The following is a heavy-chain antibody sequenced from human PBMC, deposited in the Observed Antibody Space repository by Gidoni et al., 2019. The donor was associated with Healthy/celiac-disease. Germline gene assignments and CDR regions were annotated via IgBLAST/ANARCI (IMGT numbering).Heavy chain of an antibody. CDR3: ARDPTYYDILTSDYYYGMDV. J-gene: IGHJ6*02. CDR2: IWYDGSNK. CDR1: GFTFSSYV. V-gene: IGHV3-33*01. D-gene: IGHD3-9*01. Sequence: QVQLVESGGGVVQPGRSLRLSCAASGFTFSSYVMHWVRQAPGKGLEWVAVIWYDGSNKYYADSVKGRFTISRDNSKNTLYLQMNSLRAEDTAVYYCARDPTYYDILTSDYYYGMDVWGQGTTVTVSS.